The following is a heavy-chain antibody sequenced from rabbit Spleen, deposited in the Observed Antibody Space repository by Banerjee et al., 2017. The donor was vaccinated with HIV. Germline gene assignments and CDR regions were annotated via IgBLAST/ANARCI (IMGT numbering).Heavy chain of an antibody. Sequence: QSLEESGGDLVKPGASLTLTCTASGFSFSYSDYLCWVRQPPGKGPEWIACVAAGVSFTSYYATWAKGRFTMSRTSSTTVTLQMTSLTAADTATYFCARDLVGVIGWNFYLWGPGTLVTVS. CDR2: VAAGVSFTS. CDR3: ARDLVGVIGWNFYL. D-gene: IGHD1-1*01. V-gene: IGHV1S40*01. J-gene: IGHJ4*01. CDR1: GFSFSYSDY.